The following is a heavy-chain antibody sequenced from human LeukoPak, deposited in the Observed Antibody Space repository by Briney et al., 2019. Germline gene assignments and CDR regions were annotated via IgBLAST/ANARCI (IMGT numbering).Heavy chain of an antibody. CDR1: GGTFSSYA. Sequence: GSSVKVSCKASGGTFSSYAISWVRQAPGQGLEWIGGIIPIFGTANYAQKFQGRVTITTDESTSTAYMELSSLRSEDTAVYYCARGLIVVVPAANDAFDIWGQGTMVTVSS. V-gene: IGHV1-69*05. J-gene: IGHJ3*02. CDR2: IIPIFGTA. CDR3: ARGLIVVVPAANDAFDI. D-gene: IGHD2-2*01.